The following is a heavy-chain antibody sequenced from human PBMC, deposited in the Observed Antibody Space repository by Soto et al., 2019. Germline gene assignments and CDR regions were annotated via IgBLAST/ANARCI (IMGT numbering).Heavy chain of an antibody. Sequence: QVQLVQSGAEVKKPGASVKVSCKASGYTFTSYHITWVRQAPGQGLEWMGWISAYTGNTNHAQKLQGRVTITTDTPTSTAYMALRSLRSDDTPVYYCARDSPPPRAWGQGTLVTVSS. J-gene: IGHJ1*01. CDR2: ISAYTGNT. CDR1: GYTFTSYH. CDR3: ARDSPPPRA. V-gene: IGHV1-18*01.